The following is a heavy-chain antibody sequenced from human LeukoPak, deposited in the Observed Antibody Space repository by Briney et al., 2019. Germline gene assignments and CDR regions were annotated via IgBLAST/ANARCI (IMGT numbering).Heavy chain of an antibody. CDR3: VKLSAAGTDY. Sequence: GGSLRLSCSASGFTFSSYAMHWVRQAPGKGLEYVSAISSNGGSTYYADSVKGRFTISRDNSKNTLYLQMSRLRAEDTAVYYCVKLSAAGTDYWGQGTLVTVSS. CDR2: ISSNGGST. V-gene: IGHV3-64D*06. J-gene: IGHJ4*02. CDR1: GFTFSSYA. D-gene: IGHD6-13*01.